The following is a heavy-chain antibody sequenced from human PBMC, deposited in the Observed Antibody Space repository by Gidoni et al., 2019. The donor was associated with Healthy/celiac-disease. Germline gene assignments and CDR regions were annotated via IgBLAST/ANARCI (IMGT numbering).Heavy chain of an antibody. V-gene: IGHV4-4*02. D-gene: IGHD6-13*01. CDR2: IYHSGST. J-gene: IGHJ3*02. CDR3: ARSYSSSWYGASDAFDI. CDR1: GGSISSSNW. Sequence: QVQLQESGPGLVKPSGTLSLTCAVSGGSISSSNWWSWVRQPPGKGLEWIGEIYHSGSTNYNPSLKSRVTISVDKSKNQFSLKLSSVTAADTAVYYCARSYSSSWYGASDAFDIWGQGTMVTVSS.